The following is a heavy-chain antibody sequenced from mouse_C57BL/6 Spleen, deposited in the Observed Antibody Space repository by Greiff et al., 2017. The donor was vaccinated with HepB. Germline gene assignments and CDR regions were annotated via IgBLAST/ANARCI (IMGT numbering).Heavy chain of an antibody. V-gene: IGHV5-4*01. Sequence: EVKLVESGGGLVKPGGSLKLSCAASGFTFSSYAMSWVRQTPEKRLEWVATISDGGSYTYYPDNVKGRFTISRDNAKNNLYLQMSHLKSEDTAMYYCAREGSTMVTVYYFDYWGQGTTLTVSS. CDR2: ISDGGSYT. J-gene: IGHJ2*01. CDR1: GFTFSSYA. D-gene: IGHD2-2*01. CDR3: AREGSTMVTVYYFDY.